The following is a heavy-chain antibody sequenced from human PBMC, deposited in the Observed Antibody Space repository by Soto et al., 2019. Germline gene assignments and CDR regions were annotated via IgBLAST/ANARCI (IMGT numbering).Heavy chain of an antibody. CDR3: TTPLFSRYDFDS. V-gene: IGHV3-72*01. J-gene: IGHJ4*02. CDR2: SRNKANSYTT. Sequence: PGGTLRLSCAASGFTLSDFYIDWVRQTPGKGLEWVGRSRNKANSYTTEYAASVRGRFTISRDDSKNSLYLQMNSLKTEDSAVYYCTTPLFSRYDFDSWGLGTLVTVSS. D-gene: IGHD3-9*01. CDR1: GFTLSDFY.